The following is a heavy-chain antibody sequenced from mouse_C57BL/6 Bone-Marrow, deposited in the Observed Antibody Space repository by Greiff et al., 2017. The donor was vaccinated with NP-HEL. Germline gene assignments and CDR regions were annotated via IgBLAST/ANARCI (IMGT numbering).Heavy chain of an antibody. V-gene: IGHV5-15*01. D-gene: IGHD2-3*01. CDR2: ISNLAYSI. CDR1: GFTFSDYG. CDR3: ARHDGYLAY. J-gene: IGHJ3*01. Sequence: EVNVVESGGGLVQPGGSLKLSCAASGFTFSDYGMAWVRQAPRKGPEWVAFISNLAYSIYYADTVTGRFTISRENAKNTLYLEMSSLRSEDTAMYYCARHDGYLAYWGQGTLVTVSA.